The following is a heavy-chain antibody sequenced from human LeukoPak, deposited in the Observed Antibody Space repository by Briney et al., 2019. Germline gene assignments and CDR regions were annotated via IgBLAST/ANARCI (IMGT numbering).Heavy chain of an antibody. CDR1: GXTFSRYG. D-gene: IGHD1-26*01. J-gene: IGHJ4*02. V-gene: IGHV3-33*01. CDR2: IWYDGSNE. Sequence: PGRSLRLSCAASGXTFSRYGMHWVRQAPGKGLEWVAVIWYDGSNEYYADSVKGRFTIFRDNSKNTLHLQMNSLRAEDTAVYYCARPLVGDALDYWGQGTLVTVSS. CDR3: ARPLVGDALDY.